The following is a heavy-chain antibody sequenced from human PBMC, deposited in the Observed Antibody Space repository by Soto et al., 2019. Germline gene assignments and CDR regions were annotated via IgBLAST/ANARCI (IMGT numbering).Heavy chain of an antibody. CDR1: GFTFSAFA. CDR2: ISYDGRNE. Sequence: QVQMVESGGGVAQPGGSLRLSCAGSGFTFSAFAMYWVRQAPGKGLEWVALISYDGRNEDYAESVRGRFTISRDNSKNTLYLDMNSLSAEDSAVYFCAKGVVREPAYFDDWGQGTLVTVSS. D-gene: IGHD3-10*01. V-gene: IGHV3-30*18. CDR3: AKGVVREPAYFDD. J-gene: IGHJ4*02.